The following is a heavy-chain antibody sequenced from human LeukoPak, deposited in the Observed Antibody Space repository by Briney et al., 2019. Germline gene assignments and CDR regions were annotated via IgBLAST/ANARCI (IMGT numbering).Heavy chain of an antibody. CDR2: IRGSGGRT. CDR1: GFTFSSYA. D-gene: IGHD6-13*01. Sequence: PGGSLRLSCAASGFTFSSYAMSWVRQAPGKGLEWVSAIRGSGGRTYYADSVKGRFTISRDNSKNTLYLQMNSLRAEDTAVYYCAKEGNSSSDIDYWGQGTLVTVSS. J-gene: IGHJ4*02. CDR3: AKEGNSSSDIDY. V-gene: IGHV3-23*01.